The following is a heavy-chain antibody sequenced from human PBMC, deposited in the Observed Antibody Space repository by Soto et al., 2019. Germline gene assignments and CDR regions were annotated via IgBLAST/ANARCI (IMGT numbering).Heavy chain of an antibody. D-gene: IGHD1-26*01. V-gene: IGHV3-13*01. CDR2: IGTAGDT. Sequence: GGSLRLSCAASGFTFSSYDMHWVRQATGKGLEWVSAIGTAGDTYYPGSVKGRFTISRENAKNSLYLQMNSLRAGDTAVYYCARGGQWELPGYFDLWGRGTLVTVPQ. J-gene: IGHJ2*01. CDR1: GFTFSSYD. CDR3: ARGGQWELPGYFDL.